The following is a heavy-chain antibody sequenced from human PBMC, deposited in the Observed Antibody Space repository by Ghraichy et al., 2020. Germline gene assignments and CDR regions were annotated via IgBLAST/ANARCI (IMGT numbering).Heavy chain of an antibody. V-gene: IGHV3-49*04. Sequence: GGSLRLSCTGFGFTFGDHFMSWVRQAPGKGLEWVAFINSAPFGGTSEYAPSVKGRFTISRDDSKSIAYLQMNSLRTEDTALYYCTRLKIIRGYDASDVLGQGTMVTVSS. J-gene: IGHJ3*01. CDR1: GFTFGDHF. D-gene: IGHD3-10*01. CDR2: INSAPFGGTS. CDR3: TRLKIIRGYDASDV.